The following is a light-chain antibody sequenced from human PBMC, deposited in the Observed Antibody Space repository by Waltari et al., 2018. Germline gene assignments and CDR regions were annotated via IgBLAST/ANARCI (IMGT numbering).Light chain of an antibody. CDR3: HQRRTFPIP. V-gene: IGKV6-21*01. CDR2: YAS. J-gene: IGKJ5*01. Sequence: EVVLTQSPDFQSVTPKEKVTITCRARQNIFTSLHWYQRKPGQSPKLLITYASQSFSGVSSRFSGSGAVTDFTLTVNGLEAEDAGTYYCHQRRTFPIPFGQGTRLEIK. CDR1: QNIFTS.